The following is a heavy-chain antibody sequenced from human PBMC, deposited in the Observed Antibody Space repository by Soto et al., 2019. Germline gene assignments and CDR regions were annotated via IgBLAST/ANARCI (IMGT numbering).Heavy chain of an antibody. V-gene: IGHV1-69*08. CDR3: AREGTGVVTATLDY. CDR2: IIPILGIA. Sequence: QVQLVQSGAEVKKPGSSVKVSCKASGGTFSSYTISWVRQAPGQGLEWMGRIIPILGIANYAQKFQGRVTITADKSTSTAYMELSSLRSEDTAVYYCAREGTGVVTATLDYWGQGTLVTVSS. D-gene: IGHD2-21*02. CDR1: GGTFSSYT. J-gene: IGHJ4*02.